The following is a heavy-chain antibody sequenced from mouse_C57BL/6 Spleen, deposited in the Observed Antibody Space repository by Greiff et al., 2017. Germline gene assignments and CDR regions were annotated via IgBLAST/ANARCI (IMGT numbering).Heavy chain of an antibody. V-gene: IGHV14-1*01. Sequence: EVKLMESGAELVRPGASVKLSCTASGFNIKDYYMHWVKQRPEQGLEWIGRIDPEDGDTEYAPKFQGKATMTADTSSNTAYLQLSSLTSEDTAVYYCTHYYYGSSYVNWYFDVWGTGTTVTVSS. CDR1: GFNIKDYY. D-gene: IGHD1-1*01. CDR2: IDPEDGDT. J-gene: IGHJ1*03. CDR3: THYYYGSSYVNWYFDV.